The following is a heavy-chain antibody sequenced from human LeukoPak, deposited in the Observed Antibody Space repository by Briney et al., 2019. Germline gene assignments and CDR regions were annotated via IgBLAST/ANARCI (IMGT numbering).Heavy chain of an antibody. V-gene: IGHV4-61*01. CDR2: IYYSGST. CDR3: ARVTGGADFDY. D-gene: IGHD3-10*01. Sequence: SETLSLTCTVSGYSISSGYYWGWIRQPPGKGLGWIGYIYYSGSTNYNPSLKSRVTISVDTSKNQFSLKLSSVTAADTALYHCARVTGGADFDYWGQGTLVTVSP. CDR1: GYSISSGYY. J-gene: IGHJ4*02.